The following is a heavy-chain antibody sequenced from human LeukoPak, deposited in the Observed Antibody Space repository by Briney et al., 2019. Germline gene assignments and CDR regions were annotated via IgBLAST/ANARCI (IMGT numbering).Heavy chain of an antibody. D-gene: IGHD6-19*01. CDR1: GGSFSGYY. Sequence: SETLSLTCAVDGGSFSGYYWSWIRQSPEKGLEYIGEINHSGSTNYNPSLKSRVTISTDTSKNQFSLNLSSLTAADTAVYHCARGIAVAGTRRFDPWGQGTLVTVSS. CDR3: ARGIAVAGTRRFDP. CDR2: INHSGST. V-gene: IGHV4-34*01. J-gene: IGHJ5*02.